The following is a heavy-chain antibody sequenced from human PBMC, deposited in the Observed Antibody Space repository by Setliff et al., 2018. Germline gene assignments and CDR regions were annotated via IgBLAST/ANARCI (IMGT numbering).Heavy chain of an antibody. CDR1: GGSLSGSSDY. Sequence: PSETLSLTCSVPGGSLSGSSDYWGWIRQPPGKGLEWLASVQHSGTTYYNPSLKSRLTMSVDTSKDKFSLKLRSVTAADTAVYYCARGIWANWGGAFDIWGQGKMVTVSS. CDR2: VQHSGTT. V-gene: IGHV4-39*07. D-gene: IGHD3-16*01. J-gene: IGHJ3*02. CDR3: ARGIWANWGGAFDI.